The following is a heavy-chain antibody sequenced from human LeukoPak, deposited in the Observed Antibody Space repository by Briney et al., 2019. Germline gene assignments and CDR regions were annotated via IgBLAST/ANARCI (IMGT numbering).Heavy chain of an antibody. V-gene: IGHV1-46*01. D-gene: IGHD3-22*01. CDR1: GYTFTSYY. CDR2: INPSGGST. CDR3: ARDGGGYYQDY. J-gene: IGHJ4*02. Sequence: GASVKVSCKASGYTFTSYYMHWVRQAPGQGLEWMGIINPSGGSTSYAQKLQGRVTMTTDTSTSTAYMELRSLRSDDTAVYYCARDGGGYYQDYWGQGTLVTVSS.